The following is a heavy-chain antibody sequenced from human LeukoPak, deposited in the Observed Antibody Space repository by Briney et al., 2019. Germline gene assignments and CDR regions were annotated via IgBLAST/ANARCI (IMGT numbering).Heavy chain of an antibody. J-gene: IGHJ2*01. Sequence: SETLSLTCAVYGGSFSGYYWSWIRQPPGKGLEWIGEINHSGSTNYNPSLKSRVTISVDTSKNQFSLRLSSVTAADTAVYYCARHLYGDYWYFALWGRGTLVTVSS. V-gene: IGHV4-34*01. CDR3: ARHLYGDYWYFAL. CDR2: INHSGST. CDR1: GGSFSGYY. D-gene: IGHD4-17*01.